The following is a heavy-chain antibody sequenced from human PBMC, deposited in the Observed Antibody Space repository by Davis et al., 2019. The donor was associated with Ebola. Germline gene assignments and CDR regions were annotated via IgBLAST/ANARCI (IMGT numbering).Heavy chain of an antibody. CDR1: GYSFTSYW. V-gene: IGHV5-51*01. J-gene: IGHJ5*02. CDR3: ARGMRDDWFDP. CDR2: IYPGDSDT. Sequence: GGSLRLSCKGSGYSFTSYWIGWVRQMPGKSLEWMGIIYPGDSDTRYSPSFQGQVTISADKSISTAYLQWSSLKASDTAMYYCARGMRDDWFDPWGQGTLVTVSS.